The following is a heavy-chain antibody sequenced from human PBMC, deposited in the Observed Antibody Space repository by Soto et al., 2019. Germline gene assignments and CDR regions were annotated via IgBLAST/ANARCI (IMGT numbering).Heavy chain of an antibody. CDR2: INRDGGST. CDR3: AKGDAGYYHYYLAF. Sequence: GGSLGLSCAASGFTFSSYWMHWVRQVPGKGLVWVSRINRDGGSTSYADSVKGRFTISRANAKNTLYLQVNSLRAEDTVFYYCAKGDAGYYHYYLAFWGKGTTGTVSS. J-gene: IGHJ6*03. CDR1: GFTFSSYW. V-gene: IGHV3-74*01.